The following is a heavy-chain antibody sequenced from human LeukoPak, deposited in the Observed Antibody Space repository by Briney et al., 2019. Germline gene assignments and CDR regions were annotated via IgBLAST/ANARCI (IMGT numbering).Heavy chain of an antibody. CDR2: ISPNSGGT. D-gene: IGHD7-27*01. CDR1: VYTFTAYY. J-gene: IGHJ2*01. Sequence: GASVKVSFKASVYTFTAYYIHWVRQAPGQGLEWMGWISPNSGGTDYAQKFQGRVTMTRDTSISTAYVELSSLTSDDTAVYYCAIQPWGSGNNWYFDLWGRGTLVTVSS. CDR3: AIQPWGSGNNWYFDL. V-gene: IGHV1-2*02.